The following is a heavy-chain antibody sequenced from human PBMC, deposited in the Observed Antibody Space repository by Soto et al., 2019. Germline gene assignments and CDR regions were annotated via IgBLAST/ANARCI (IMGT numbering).Heavy chain of an antibody. J-gene: IGHJ3*02. V-gene: IGHV3-11*01. CDR2: ISSSGTGI. CDR3: ARAYSDAFDI. CDR1: RFTFSDYY. Sequence: GGSLRLSIAASRFTFSDYYMTWIRQAPGKGLEWVSYISSSGTGIYYPDSVKGRFTISRDNAKNSLYLQMSSLRAEDTAVYYCARAYSDAFDIWGQGTMVTVSS. D-gene: IGHD2-15*01.